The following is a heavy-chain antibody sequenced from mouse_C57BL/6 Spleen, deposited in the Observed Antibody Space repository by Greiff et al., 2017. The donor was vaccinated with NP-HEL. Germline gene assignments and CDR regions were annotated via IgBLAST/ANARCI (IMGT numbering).Heavy chain of an antibody. CDR2: INPNNGGT. V-gene: IGHV1-18*01. D-gene: IGHD2-2*01. CDR1: GYTFTDYN. Sequence: EVQLQQSGPELVKPGASVKIPCKASGYTFTDYNMDWVKQSHGKSLEWIGDINPNNGGTIYNQKFKGKATLTVHKSSSTAYMEPRSLTSEDTAVYYCARHGYDAGGYYYAMDYWGQRTSVTVSS. CDR3: ARHGYDAGGYYYAMDY. J-gene: IGHJ4*01.